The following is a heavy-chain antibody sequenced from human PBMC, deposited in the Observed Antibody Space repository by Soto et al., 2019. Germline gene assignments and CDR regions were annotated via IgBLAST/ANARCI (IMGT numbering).Heavy chain of an antibody. Sequence: DVQLVESGGGLIQPGGSLRLSCAASGFTVTNKYMTWVRQAPGKGLEWVSVIYSGGSTSYADSVKGRFTISRDNSKNILYLQMNSLRAEDTAVYYCARVDYGDYGWYFDLWGRGTLVTVSS. CDR1: GFTVTNKY. V-gene: IGHV3-53*01. J-gene: IGHJ2*01. CDR2: IYSGGST. D-gene: IGHD4-17*01. CDR3: ARVDYGDYGWYFDL.